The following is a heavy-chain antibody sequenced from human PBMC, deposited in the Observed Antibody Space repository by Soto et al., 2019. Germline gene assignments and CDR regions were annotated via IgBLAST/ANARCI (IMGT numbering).Heavy chain of an antibody. CDR1: GGSISSGGYY. CDR2: IYYSGST. J-gene: IGHJ4*02. D-gene: IGHD6-6*01. V-gene: IGHV4-31*03. CDR3: AKTYSSSSGGYYFDY. Sequence: SETLSLTCTVSGGSISSGGYYWSWIRQHPGKGLEWIGYIYYSGSTYYNPSLKSRVTISVDTSKNQFSLKLCSVTAADTAVYYCAKTYSSSSGGYYFDYWGQGTLVTVSS.